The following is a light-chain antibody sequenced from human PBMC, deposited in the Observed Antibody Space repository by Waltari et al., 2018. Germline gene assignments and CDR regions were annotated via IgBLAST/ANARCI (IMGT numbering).Light chain of an antibody. Sequence: DIVMTQSPDSLAVALGERATINCKSSPSVLYSHNSQNYLAWYQQKPGQPPTLLIYWASTRESGVPGRLSGGGSGSDFTLTISGLQADDVAVYYCQQYSGSPLTFGGGTKVEIE. CDR3: QQYSGSPLT. CDR1: PSVLYSHNSQNY. V-gene: IGKV4-1*01. CDR2: WAS. J-gene: IGKJ4*01.